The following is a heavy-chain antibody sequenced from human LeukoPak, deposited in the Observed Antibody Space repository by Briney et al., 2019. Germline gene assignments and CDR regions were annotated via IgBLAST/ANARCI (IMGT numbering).Heavy chain of an antibody. Sequence: ASVKVSCKASGYTFTGYYMHWVRQAPGQGLEWMGWINPNSGGTNYAQKFQGRVTMTRDTSISTAYMELSRLRSDDTAVYYCARESQGRGYSSSWSYFDYWGQGTLVTVSS. CDR1: GYTFTGYY. D-gene: IGHD6-13*01. CDR3: ARESQGRGYSSSWSYFDY. V-gene: IGHV1-2*02. J-gene: IGHJ4*02. CDR2: INPNSGGT.